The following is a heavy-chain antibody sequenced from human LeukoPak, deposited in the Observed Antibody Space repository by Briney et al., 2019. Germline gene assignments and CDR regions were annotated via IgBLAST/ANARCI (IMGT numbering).Heavy chain of an antibody. V-gene: IGHV4-31*03. J-gene: IGHJ6*02. Sequence: SETLSLTCTVSGGSISSGGYYWSWIRQHPGKGLEWIGYIYYSGSTYYNPSLKSRVTISVDTSKNQFSLKLSSVTAADTAVYYCASSDCSSTSCLLPYYYGMDVWGQGTTLTVSS. CDR3: ASSDCSSTSCLLPYYYGMDV. CDR1: GGSISSGGYY. CDR2: IYYSGST. D-gene: IGHD2-2*01.